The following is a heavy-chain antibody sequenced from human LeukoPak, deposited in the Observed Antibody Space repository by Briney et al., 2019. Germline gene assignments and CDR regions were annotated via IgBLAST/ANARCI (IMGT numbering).Heavy chain of an antibody. CDR2: ISYDGSNK. J-gene: IGHJ4*02. D-gene: IGHD3-10*01. V-gene: IGHV3-30*03. Sequence: GGSLRLSCAASGFTFSSYGMHWVRQAPGKGLEWVAVISYDGSNKYYADSVKGRFTISRDNSKNTLYLQMNSLRAEDTAVYYCARLFVYGSGAEAFDYWGQGALVTVSS. CDR3: ARLFVYGSGAEAFDY. CDR1: GFTFSSYG.